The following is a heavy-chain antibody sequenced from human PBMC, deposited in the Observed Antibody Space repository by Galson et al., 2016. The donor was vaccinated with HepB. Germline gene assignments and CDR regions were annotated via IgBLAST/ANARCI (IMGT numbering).Heavy chain of an antibody. V-gene: IGHV3-30*03. D-gene: IGHD1-1*01. CDR1: GFTFSTYG. CDR3: ATGGPPTDDY. CDR2: ISNDGINT. Sequence: SLRLSCAASGFTFSTYGMPWVRQAPGKGLEWVGVISNDGINTYHADSVKGRFTISRDNSKNTLYLQMNSLRAEDTAVYYCATGGPPTDDYWGQGTLVTVSS. J-gene: IGHJ4*02.